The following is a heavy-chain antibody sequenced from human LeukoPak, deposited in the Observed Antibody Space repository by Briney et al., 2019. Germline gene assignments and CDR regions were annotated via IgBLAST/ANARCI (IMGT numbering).Heavy chain of an antibody. CDR3: ARAEYQLLPYWYFDL. CDR2: IYYSGST. V-gene: IGHV4-30-4*01. J-gene: IGHJ2*01. Sequence: SEPLSLTCTVSGGPISSADYYWSWIRQPPGKGLEWIGYIYYSGSTYYNPSLKSRVTISVDTSKNQFSLKMSSVTAADAAVYYCARAEYQLLPYWYFDLWGRGTPVTVSS. D-gene: IGHD2-2*01. CDR1: GGPISSADYY.